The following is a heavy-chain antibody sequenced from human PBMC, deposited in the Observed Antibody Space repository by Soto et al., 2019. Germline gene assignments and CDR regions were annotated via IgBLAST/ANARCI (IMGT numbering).Heavy chain of an antibody. Sequence: PGGSLRLSCAASGFTVSSNYMSWVRQAPGKGLEWVSVIYSGGSTYYADSVKGRFTISRDNSKNTLYLQMNSLRAEDTAVYYCARIPEDIVVVPAAVYYYYYMDVWGKGTTVTVSS. J-gene: IGHJ6*03. V-gene: IGHV3-66*01. CDR2: IYSGGST. CDR1: GFTVSSNY. CDR3: ARIPEDIVVVPAAVYYYYYMDV. D-gene: IGHD2-2*01.